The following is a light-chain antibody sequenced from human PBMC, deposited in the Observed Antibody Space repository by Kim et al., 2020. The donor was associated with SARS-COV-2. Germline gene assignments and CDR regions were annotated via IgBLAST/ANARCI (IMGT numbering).Light chain of an antibody. V-gene: IGKV2D-29*01. CDR1: QSLLHSDGKTY. CDR2: ELS. CDR3: LQSLHLPWT. Sequence: VMTQTPLSLSVTPGQPASISCKSSQSLLHSDGKTYVFWYLQKPGQPPQLLIYELSKRSPGVPDKFTGSGSGTDFTLKISRVEAEDVGVYYCLQSLHLPWTFGQGTKLEI. J-gene: IGKJ1*01.